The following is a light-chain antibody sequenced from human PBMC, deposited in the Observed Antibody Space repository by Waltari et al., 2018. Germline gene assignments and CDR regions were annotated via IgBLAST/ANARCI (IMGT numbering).Light chain of an antibody. J-gene: IGLJ3*02. CDR1: SYNIGRNT. CDR3: AAWDDSLNGV. CDR2: SNN. Sequence: QSVLTQPPSASGTPGQRVTISCSGSSYNIGRNTVNWYQHVPGTAPKLLIYSNNQRPPGLPDRFSGSKSGTSASLAISGLESEDEADYYCAAWDDSLNGVFGGGTTLTFL. V-gene: IGLV1-44*01.